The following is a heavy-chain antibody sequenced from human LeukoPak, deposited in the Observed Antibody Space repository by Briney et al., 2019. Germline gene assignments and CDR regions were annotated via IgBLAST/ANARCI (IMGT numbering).Heavy chain of an antibody. CDR2: MYHSGST. CDR3: ARGFRGDNFDY. V-gene: IGHV4-38-2*02. J-gene: IGHJ4*02. Sequence: SETLSLTCSVSGYSISSAYYWGWIRQPPGKGLEWIGTMYHSGSTNYNPSLKSRVTISVDTSKNQFSLKLSSVTAADTTVYFCARGFRGDNFDYWGQGTLVTVSS. CDR1: GYSISSAYY. D-gene: IGHD7-27*01.